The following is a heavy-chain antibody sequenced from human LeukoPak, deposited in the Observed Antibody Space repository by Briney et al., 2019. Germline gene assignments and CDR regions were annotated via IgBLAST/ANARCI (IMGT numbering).Heavy chain of an antibody. CDR2: ISYDGSNK. CDR1: GFTFSSYA. J-gene: IGHJ6*04. Sequence: GGPLRLSCAASGFTFSSYAIHGVRQAPGKWLEWVAVISYDGSNKYYADSVKGRFTISRDNSKNTLYLQMNSLRAEDTAVYYCARDLKDIVVVVAASCDVRGKGTTVTVSS. D-gene: IGHD2-15*01. V-gene: IGHV3-30*04. CDR3: ARDLKDIVVVVAASCDV.